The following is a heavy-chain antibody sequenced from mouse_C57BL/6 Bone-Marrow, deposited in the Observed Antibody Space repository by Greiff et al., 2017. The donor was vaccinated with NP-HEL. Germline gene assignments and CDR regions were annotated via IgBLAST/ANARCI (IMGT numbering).Heavy chain of an antibody. CDR3: ARQGPDAMDY. J-gene: IGHJ4*01. CDR2: ISNGGGSN. V-gene: IGHV5-12-2*01. CDR1: GFTFSSYT. Sequence: EVKLMESGGGLVKPGGSLKLSCAASGFTFSSYTMSWVRQTPEKRLEWVATISNGGGSNYYPDTVKGRFTISRDNAKNTLYLQMRRLKSEDTAMYYCARQGPDAMDYWGQGTSVTVSS.